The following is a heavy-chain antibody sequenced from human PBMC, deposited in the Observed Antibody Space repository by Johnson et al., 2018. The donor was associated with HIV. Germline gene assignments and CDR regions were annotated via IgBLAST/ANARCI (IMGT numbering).Heavy chain of an antibody. CDR3: ARDRAEVDDPNDAFDI. CDR2: ISYDGSSK. CDR1: GFTFSSYA. J-gene: IGHJ3*02. V-gene: IGHV3-30*04. Sequence: QVQLVESGGGVVQPGRSLRLSCAASGFTFSSYAMHWVRQAPGKGLEWVAVISYDGSSKYYADFVKGRFTISRDNSKNTVYLQMNRLRAEDTAVYYCARDRAEVDDPNDAFDIWGQGTVVTVSS. D-gene: IGHD1-1*01.